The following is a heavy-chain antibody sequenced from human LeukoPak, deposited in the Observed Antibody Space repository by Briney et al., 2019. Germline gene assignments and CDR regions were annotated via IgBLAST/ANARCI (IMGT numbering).Heavy chain of an antibody. J-gene: IGHJ4*02. CDR3: ARTSSSQYYYDSSGIFDS. CDR1: GGSISSYY. Sequence: SETLSLTCTVSGGSISSYYWGWIRQPPGKGLEWIGDIYYSGNAYYNPSLKSRVTISVDTSKNQFSLKLSSVTAADTAVYYCARTSSSQYYYDSSGIFDSWGQGTLVTVSS. V-gene: IGHV4-39*07. CDR2: IYYSGNA. D-gene: IGHD3-22*01.